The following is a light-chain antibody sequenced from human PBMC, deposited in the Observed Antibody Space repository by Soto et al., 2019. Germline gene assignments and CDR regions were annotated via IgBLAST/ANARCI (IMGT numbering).Light chain of an antibody. CDR3: QQYNTWHRT. CDR2: HSS. CDR1: QSITTH. Sequence: IVMTQSPGTLSLSAGDRATLSCSASQSITTHLAWYQQRPGQAPRLLIYHSSTRATGVPTRFSGSGSGTDFTLTINSLQSEDIAVYYCQQYNTWHRTFGQGTKVDIK. V-gene: IGKV3-15*01. J-gene: IGKJ1*01.